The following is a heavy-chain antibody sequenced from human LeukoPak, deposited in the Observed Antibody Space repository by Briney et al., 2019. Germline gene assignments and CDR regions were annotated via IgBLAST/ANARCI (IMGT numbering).Heavy chain of an antibody. D-gene: IGHD6-19*01. V-gene: IGHV3-30*02. CDR1: GFTFSSYG. CDR3: AKETVAVGSFITIDY. J-gene: IGHJ4*02. CDR2: IRYDGTIK. Sequence: GGSLRLSCAASGFTFSSYGMHWVRQAPGKGLDWVAFIRYDGTIKDYADSVKGRFTISRDNSKNTLYLQMNSLRAEDTAVYYCAKETVAVGSFITIDYWGQGTLVTVSS.